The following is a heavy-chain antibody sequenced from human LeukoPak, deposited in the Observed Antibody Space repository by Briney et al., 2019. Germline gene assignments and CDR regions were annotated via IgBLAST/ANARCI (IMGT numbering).Heavy chain of an antibody. V-gene: IGHV3-7*01. CDR1: GFTFSNYG. Sequence: GGSLGLSCAASGFTFSNYGMSWVRQTPGKGLEWVANIKEDGSDKYYVDSLKGRFTISRDNAKNSLYLQMNSLRAEDTDVYYCARIIHDYGDYTSHWFDPWGQGTLVTVSS. J-gene: IGHJ5*02. CDR2: IKEDGSDK. CDR3: ARIIHDYGDYTSHWFDP. D-gene: IGHD4-17*01.